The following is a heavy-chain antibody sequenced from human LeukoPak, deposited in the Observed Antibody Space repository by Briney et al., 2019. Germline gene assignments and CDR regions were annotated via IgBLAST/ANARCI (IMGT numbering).Heavy chain of an antibody. CDR2: IYTSGST. D-gene: IGHD3-10*01. CDR3: ARDAGMWFGEGDAFDI. J-gene: IGHJ3*02. CDR1: GGSISSYY. V-gene: IGHV4-4*07. Sequence: SETLSLTCTVSGGSISSYYWSWIRQPAGKGLEWIGRIYTSGSTNYNPSLKSRVTMSVDTSKNQFSLKLSSVTAADTAVYYCARDAGMWFGEGDAFDIWGQGTMVTVSS.